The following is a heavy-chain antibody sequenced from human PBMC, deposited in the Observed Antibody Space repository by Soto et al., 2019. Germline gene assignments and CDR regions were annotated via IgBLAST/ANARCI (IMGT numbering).Heavy chain of an antibody. Sequence: SEPLSLTCTVSGGSISSYYWSWIRQPPGKGLEWIGYIYYSGSTNYNPSLKSRVTISVDTSKNQFSLKLSSVTAADTAVYYCARVGPYSSSWYIGGGYFDYWGQGTLVTVS. CDR1: GGSISSYY. J-gene: IGHJ4*02. V-gene: IGHV4-59*01. D-gene: IGHD6-13*01. CDR2: IYYSGST. CDR3: ARVGPYSSSWYIGGGYFDY.